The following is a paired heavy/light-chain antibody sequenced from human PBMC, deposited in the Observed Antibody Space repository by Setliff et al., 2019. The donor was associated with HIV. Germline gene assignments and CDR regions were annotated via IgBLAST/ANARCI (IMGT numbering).Heavy chain of an antibody. Sequence: QVQLVESGGGVVQPGGSLKLSCVASGFIFNTYGMHWVRQAPGKGMEWVAFLWQDGGREHYAASVKGRFTISRDVSKNTLFLQMNSLTPDDTALYYCAKGGPTYYFDSSGYFDHWGHGTLVAVSS. J-gene: IGHJ5*02. V-gene: IGHV3-30*02. CDR2: LWQDGGRE. CDR3: AKGGPTYYFDSSGYFDH. CDR1: GFIFNTYG. D-gene: IGHD3-22*01.
Light chain of an antibody. J-gene: IGLJ3*02. V-gene: IGLV2-23*02. Sequence: QSALTQPASVSGSPGQSITISCTGTSNNIGTYNLVSWYQQHPGKVPKLMIYEVNRRPSGVSNRFSGSKSGNTASLTISGLQAEDEADYYCCSYAGSDNYWVFGGGTKLAVL. CDR1: SNNIGTYNL. CDR2: EVN. CDR3: CSYAGSDNYWV.